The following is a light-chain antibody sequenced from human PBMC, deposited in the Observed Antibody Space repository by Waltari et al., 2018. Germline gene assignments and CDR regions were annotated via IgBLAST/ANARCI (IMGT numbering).Light chain of an antibody. J-gene: IGKJ4*01. CDR2: AAS. V-gene: IGKV1-17*03. Sequence: DIQMTQSPYAMSASVGDRATITCRASQDIAKYLAWFQQKPGKVPKRLIYAASTLQSAVPSRFSGSGSGTEFTLTISSLQPEDFATYYCLQHSSYPLTFGGGTKVEIK. CDR3: LQHSSYPLT. CDR1: QDIAKY.